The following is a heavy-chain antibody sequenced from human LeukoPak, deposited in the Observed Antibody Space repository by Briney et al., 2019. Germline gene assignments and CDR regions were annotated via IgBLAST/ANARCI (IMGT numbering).Heavy chain of an antibody. CDR1: GESFTNFY. V-gene: IGHV4-34*01. D-gene: IGHD6-19*01. J-gene: IGHJ5*02. CDR2: IKHSGTT. CDR3: AGRYPGIGVSGNL. Sequence: PSETLSLTCAVFGESFTNFYWTWIRQSPSNGLEWIGEIKHSGTTNYNPSFKSRVTISLDTSKTQFSLKLTSVTAADTAVYYCAGRYPGIGVSGNLWGQGALVTVSS.